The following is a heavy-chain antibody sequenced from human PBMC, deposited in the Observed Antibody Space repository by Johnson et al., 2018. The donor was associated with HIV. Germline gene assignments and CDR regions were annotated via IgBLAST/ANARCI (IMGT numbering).Heavy chain of an antibody. D-gene: IGHD6-19*01. V-gene: IGHV3-11*04. CDR2: ISSSGSTI. J-gene: IGHJ3*02. Sequence: VLLVESGGGLVKPGGSLRLSCAASGFTFSDYYMSWIRQAPGKGLEWVSYISSSGSTIYYADSVKGRFTISRDNAKNTLYLQMNSLRAEVTAVYYCARVRQGLVEEAFDIWGQGTMVTVYS. CDR1: GFTFSDYY. CDR3: ARVRQGLVEEAFDI.